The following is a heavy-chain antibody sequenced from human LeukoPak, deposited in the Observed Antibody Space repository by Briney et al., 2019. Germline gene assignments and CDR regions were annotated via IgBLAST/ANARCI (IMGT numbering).Heavy chain of an antibody. CDR2: IYTGDSDT. CDR1: GSIFTSYW. J-gene: IGHJ6*04. D-gene: IGHD6-19*01. Sequence: GASLQICCEGSGSIFTSYWIGWGRELGGEGLEGMGIIYTGDSDTRYRPSFQGQLTISPDKSITTAYLQWSSLKASDTAMYYCARQPSSGWYSGMDVWGKGTPVTVSS. CDR3: ARQPSSGWYSGMDV. V-gene: IGHV5-51*01.